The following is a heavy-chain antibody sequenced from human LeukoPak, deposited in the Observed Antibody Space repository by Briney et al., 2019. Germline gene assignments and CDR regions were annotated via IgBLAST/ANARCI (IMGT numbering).Heavy chain of an antibody. V-gene: IGHV1-18*01. Sequence: ASVKVSCKASGYTFTTFGISWVRQAPGQGLEWMGWISTYNDNTNYAQNLQRKVTMTTDTSTSTAYMELRSLRSDDTAVYYCARDAIQGRLTSDYWGQGTLVTVSS. CDR1: GYTFTTFG. D-gene: IGHD1-1*01. CDR3: ARDAIQGRLTSDY. CDR2: ISTYNDNT. J-gene: IGHJ4*02.